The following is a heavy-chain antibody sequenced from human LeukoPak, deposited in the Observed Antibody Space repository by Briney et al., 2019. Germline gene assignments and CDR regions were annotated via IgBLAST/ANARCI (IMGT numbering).Heavy chain of an antibody. CDR2: IYYSGST. CDR3: ARAKTASPYNWFDP. Sequence: SETLSLTCTVSGGSVSSGSYYWNWIRQPPGKGLEWMGYIYYSGSTNYNPSLKSRVTISLDTSKNQLSLKLSSVTAADTAVYYCARAKTASPYNWFDPWGQGTLVTVSS. D-gene: IGHD2-21*02. CDR1: GGSVSSGSYY. J-gene: IGHJ5*02. V-gene: IGHV4-61*01.